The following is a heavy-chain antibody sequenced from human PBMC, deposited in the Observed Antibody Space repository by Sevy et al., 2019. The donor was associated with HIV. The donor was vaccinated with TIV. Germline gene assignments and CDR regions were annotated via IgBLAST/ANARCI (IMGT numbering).Heavy chain of an antibody. CDR1: GFTFSDYG. V-gene: IGHV3-30*03. CDR2: ISHDGSNK. D-gene: IGHD3-3*01. J-gene: IGHJ4*02. Sequence: GGSLRLSCAASGFTFSDYGMHWVRQAPGKGLEWVALISHDGSNKQYTDSVKGRFTISRDNSKTTLYLQMNSLRAEDTAVYYCATDFDFWSLFDYWGQGTLVTVSS. CDR3: ATDFDFWSLFDY.